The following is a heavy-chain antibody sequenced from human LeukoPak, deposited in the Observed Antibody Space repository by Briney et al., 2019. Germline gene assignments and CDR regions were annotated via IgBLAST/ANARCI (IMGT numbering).Heavy chain of an antibody. CDR2: IWYDGSNK. Sequence: GGSLRLSCAASGFTFSSYGMHWVRQAPGKGLEWVAVIWYDGSNKYYADSVKGRFTISRDNSENTLYLQMNSLRAEDTAVYYCARDAAGSSGWYFDYWGQGTLVTVSS. CDR1: GFTFSSYG. J-gene: IGHJ4*02. V-gene: IGHV3-33*01. D-gene: IGHD6-19*01. CDR3: ARDAAGSSGWYFDY.